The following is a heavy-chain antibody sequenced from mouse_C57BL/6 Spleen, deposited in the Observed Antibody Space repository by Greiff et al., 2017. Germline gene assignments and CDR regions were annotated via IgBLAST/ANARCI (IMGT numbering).Heavy chain of an antibody. V-gene: IGHV3-6*01. Sequence: VQLKQSGPGLVKPSQSLSLTCSVTGYSITSGYYWNWIRQFPGNKLEWMGYISYDGSNNYNPSLKNRISITRDTSKNQFFLKLNSVTTEDTATYYCARDYHYGSSWDYWGQGTTLTVSS. CDR2: ISYDGSN. D-gene: IGHD1-1*01. CDR3: ARDYHYGSSWDY. J-gene: IGHJ2*01. CDR1: GYSITSGYY.